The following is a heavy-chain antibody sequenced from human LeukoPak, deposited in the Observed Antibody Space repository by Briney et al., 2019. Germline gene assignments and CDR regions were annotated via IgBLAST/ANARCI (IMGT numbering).Heavy chain of an antibody. CDR1: GGSISSGSYY. CDR3: ARALLYCSGGSCYAFDI. Sequence: PSETLSLTCTVSGGSISSGSYYWSWIRQPAGKGLEWIGRIYTSGSTNYNPSLKSRVTISVDTSKNQFSLKLSSVTAADTAVYYCARALLYCSGGSCYAFDIWGQGTMVTVSS. D-gene: IGHD2-15*01. CDR2: IYTSGST. V-gene: IGHV4-61*02. J-gene: IGHJ3*02.